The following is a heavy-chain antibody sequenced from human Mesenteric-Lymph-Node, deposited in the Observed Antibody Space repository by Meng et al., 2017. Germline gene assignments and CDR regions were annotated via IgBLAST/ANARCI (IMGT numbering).Heavy chain of an antibody. CDR2: IIPIFGTA. CDR3: ARTATWGGSYYFDY. CDR1: GGTFSSYA. V-gene: IGHV1-69*06. J-gene: IGHJ4*02. Sequence: SVKVSCKASGGTFSSYAISWVRQAPGQGLEWMGGIIPIFGTANYAQKFQGRVTITADKSTSTVYMELSSLRSEDTAVYYCARTATWGGSYYFDYWGQGTLVTVSS. D-gene: IGHD1-26*01.